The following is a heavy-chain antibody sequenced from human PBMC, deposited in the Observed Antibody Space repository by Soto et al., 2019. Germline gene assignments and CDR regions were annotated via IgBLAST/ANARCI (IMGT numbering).Heavy chain of an antibody. D-gene: IGHD2-2*01. CDR3: ATFVGYCSSTSCPHHVLSYP. CDR1: GYSFTSYW. CDR2: IYPGDSDT. Sequence: PGESLKISCKGSGYSFTSYWIGWVRQMPGKGLEWMGIIYPGDSDTRYSPSFQGQVTISADKSISTAYLQWSSLKASDTAMYYCATFVGYCSSTSCPHHVLSYPWGQGSLVTGSS. J-gene: IGHJ5*02. V-gene: IGHV5-51*01.